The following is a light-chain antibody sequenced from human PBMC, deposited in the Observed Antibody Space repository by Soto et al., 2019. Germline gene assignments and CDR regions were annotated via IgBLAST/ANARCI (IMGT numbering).Light chain of an antibody. V-gene: IGKV3-11*01. CDR3: QQRSNWPTIT. J-gene: IGKJ5*01. Sequence: EILVTQPPATLSLSPGDRAALSCKASQSVHNFLAWYQQKPGQAPRLLIYGASTRAAGIPARFSGSGSGTDFTLTISSLEPQDFATYYCQQRSNWPTITFGQGTRLEIK. CDR1: QSVHNF. CDR2: GAS.